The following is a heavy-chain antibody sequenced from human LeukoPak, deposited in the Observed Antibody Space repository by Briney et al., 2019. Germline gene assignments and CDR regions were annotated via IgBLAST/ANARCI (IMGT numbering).Heavy chain of an antibody. J-gene: IGHJ5*02. CDR3: ARELWFANAPGSWLDP. Sequence: PSETLSLTCVVSGDSISSGGYSWSWIRQPPGNGLEWIGYIFLTGSTFYNPSLKRRGTISVDNSKNHFSLRLSSVTAADTAVYYCARELWFANAPGSWLDPWGQGTLVTVSS. CDR1: GDSISSGGYS. V-gene: IGHV4-30-2*01. CDR2: IFLTGST. D-gene: IGHD3-10*01.